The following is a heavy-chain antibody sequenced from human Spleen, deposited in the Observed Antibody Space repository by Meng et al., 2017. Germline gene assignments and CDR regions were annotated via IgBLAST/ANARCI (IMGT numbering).Heavy chain of an antibody. Sequence: QVQLQESGPGLVKPSGTLSLPCGVSGGSISSSNWWSWVRQPPGKELEWIGEISHRGNTKYNPSLKSRVTISVDKSKNQFSLKLSSVTAADTAVYYCARKITIFGVVIETWFDPWGQGTLVTVSS. CDR2: ISHRGNT. V-gene: IGHV4-4*02. CDR1: GGSISSSNW. CDR3: ARKITIFGVVIETWFDP. D-gene: IGHD3-3*01. J-gene: IGHJ5*02.